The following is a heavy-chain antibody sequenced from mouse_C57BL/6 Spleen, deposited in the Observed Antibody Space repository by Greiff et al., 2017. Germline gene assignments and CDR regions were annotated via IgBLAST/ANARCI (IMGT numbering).Heavy chain of an antibody. D-gene: IGHD1-1*01. V-gene: IGHV1-55*01. Sequence: QVQLQQPGAELVKPGASVKMSCKASGYTFTSYWITWVKQRPGQGLEWIGDIYPGSGSTNYNEKFKSKATLTVDTSSSTAYMQLSSLTSEDSAVYYCARYEGPYYCGSSYPFAYWGQGTLVTVSA. CDR3: ARYEGPYYCGSSYPFAY. J-gene: IGHJ3*01. CDR1: GYTFTSYW. CDR2: IYPGSGST.